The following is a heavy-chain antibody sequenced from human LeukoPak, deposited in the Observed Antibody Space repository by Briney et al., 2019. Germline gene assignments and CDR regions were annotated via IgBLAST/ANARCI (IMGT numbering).Heavy chain of an antibody. CDR1: ELIVSSNH. J-gene: IGHJ4*02. Sequence: LTGGSLRLSCAASELIVSSNHMSWVRQAPGKGLEWVSIMYSGGATYYADSVKGRFTVSRDNSKTTLYLLMNSLRAEDMAVYHCARARGYAIEYWGQGILVTVSS. CDR3: ARARGYAIEY. V-gene: IGHV3-53*01. D-gene: IGHD5-12*01. CDR2: MYSGGAT.